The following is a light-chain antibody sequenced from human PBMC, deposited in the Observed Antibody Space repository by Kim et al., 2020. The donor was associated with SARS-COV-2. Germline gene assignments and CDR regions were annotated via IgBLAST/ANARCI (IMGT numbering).Light chain of an antibody. Sequence: KPVTISCPRSSGSIASNYVQWYQQRPGSAPTTVIYEDNQRPSGVPDRFSGPIDSSSNSASLTISGLKTEDEADYYCQSYDSSNPVVFGGGTQLTVL. CDR2: EDN. V-gene: IGLV6-57*03. CDR3: QSYDSSNPVV. CDR1: SGSIASNY. J-gene: IGLJ2*01.